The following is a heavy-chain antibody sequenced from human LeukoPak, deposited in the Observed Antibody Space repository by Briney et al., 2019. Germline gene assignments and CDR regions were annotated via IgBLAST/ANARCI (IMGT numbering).Heavy chain of an antibody. CDR2: ISSNGGST. CDR1: GFTFSSYA. Sequence: GGSLRLSCAASGFTFSSYAMHWVRQAPGKGLEYVSAISSNGGSTYYANSVKGRFTISRDNSKNTLYLQMGSLRAEDMAVYYCARDLISPNWFDPWGQGTLVTVSS. CDR3: ARDLISPNWFDP. D-gene: IGHD2-8*01. V-gene: IGHV3-64*01. J-gene: IGHJ5*02.